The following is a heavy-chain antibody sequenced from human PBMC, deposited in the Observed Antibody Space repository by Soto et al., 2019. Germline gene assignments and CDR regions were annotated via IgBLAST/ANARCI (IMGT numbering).Heavy chain of an antibody. J-gene: IGHJ6*03. CDR2: ISYDGSNK. CDR1: GFTFSSYG. D-gene: IGHD4-17*01. CDR3: AKAPKEDYGDVAAYYYYYYMDV. V-gene: IGHV3-30*18. Sequence: QVQLVESGGGVVQPGRSLRLSCAASGFTFSSYGMHWVRQAPGKGLEWVAVISYDGSNKYYADSVKGRFTISRDNSKNALYLQMNSLRAEDTAVYYCAKAPKEDYGDVAAYYYYYYMDVWGKGTTVTVSS.